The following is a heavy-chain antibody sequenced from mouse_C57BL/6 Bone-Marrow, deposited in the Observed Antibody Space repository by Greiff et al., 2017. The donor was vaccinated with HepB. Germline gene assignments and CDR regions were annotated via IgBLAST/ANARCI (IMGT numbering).Heavy chain of an antibody. Sequence: VQVVESGAELVRPGASVTLSCKASGYTFTDYEMHWVKQTPVHGLEWIGAIDPETGGTAYNQKFKGKAILTADKSSSTAYMELRSLTSEDSAVYYCTDGYWVWGTGTTVTVSS. J-gene: IGHJ1*03. V-gene: IGHV1-15*01. D-gene: IGHD2-3*01. CDR1: GYTFTDYE. CDR2: IDPETGGT. CDR3: TDGYWV.